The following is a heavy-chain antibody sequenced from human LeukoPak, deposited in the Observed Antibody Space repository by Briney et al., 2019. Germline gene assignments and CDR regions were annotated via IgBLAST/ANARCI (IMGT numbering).Heavy chain of an antibody. CDR2: IRTTAEGAKYA. V-gene: IGHV3-48*02. Sequence: GGSLRLSCATSGFSVTDYPMNWVRQAPGKGLEWISNIRTTAEGAKYAYSAASVKGRVTISRDDRKNRLYLHMTSLRDDDTAVYYCATDQRYAVDYWGQGILVTVSS. J-gene: IGHJ4*02. CDR1: GFSVTDYP. CDR3: ATDQRYAVDY. D-gene: IGHD3-9*01.